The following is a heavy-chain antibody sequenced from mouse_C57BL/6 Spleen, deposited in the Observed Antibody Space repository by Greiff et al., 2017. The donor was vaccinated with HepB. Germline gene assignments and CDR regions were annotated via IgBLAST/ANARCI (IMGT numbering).Heavy chain of an antibody. V-gene: IGHV1-82*01. CDR1: GYAFSSSW. CDR2: IYPGDGDT. J-gene: IGHJ4*01. D-gene: IGHD1-1*01. Sequence: VQLQQSGPELVKPGASVKISCKASGYAFSSSWMNWVKQRPGKGLEWIGRIYPGDGDTNYNGKFKGKATLTADKSSSTAYMQLSSLTFEDSAVYFCARGPLLLRERYYAMDYWGQGTSVTVSS. CDR3: ARGPLLLRERYYAMDY.